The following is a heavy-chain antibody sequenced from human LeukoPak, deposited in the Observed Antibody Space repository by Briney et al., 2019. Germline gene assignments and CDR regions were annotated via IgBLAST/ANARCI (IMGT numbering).Heavy chain of an antibody. Sequence: GGSLRLSCAASGFTFSSSAMSWVRQVPGKGLEWVSGISASGGSTYYADSVRGRFTISRDNSKNTLYVQMNSLRDEDTAVYYCARFASPSCCQSAFDIWGQGTMVTVSS. CDR1: GFTFSSSA. CDR3: ARFASPSCCQSAFDI. D-gene: IGHD2-2*01. V-gene: IGHV3-23*01. J-gene: IGHJ3*02. CDR2: ISASGGST.